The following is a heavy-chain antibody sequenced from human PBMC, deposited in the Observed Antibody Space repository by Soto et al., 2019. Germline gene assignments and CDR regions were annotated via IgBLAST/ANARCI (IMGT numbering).Heavy chain of an antibody. V-gene: IGHV4-30-2*01. D-gene: IGHD3-3*01. J-gene: IGHJ3*02. CDR2: IYHSGST. CDR3: ARDREWTDAFDI. Sequence: SETLSLTCAVSGGSISSGGYSWSWIRQPPGKGLEWIGYIYHSGSTYYNPSLKSRVTISVDRSKNQFSLKLSSVTAADTAVYYCARDREWTDAFDIWGQGTMVTVSS. CDR1: GGSISSGGYS.